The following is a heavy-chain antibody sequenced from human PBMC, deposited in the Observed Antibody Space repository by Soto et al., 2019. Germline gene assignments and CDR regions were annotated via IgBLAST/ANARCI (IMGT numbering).Heavy chain of an antibody. D-gene: IGHD3-22*01. J-gene: IGHJ4*02. CDR1: GGTFSSYA. CDR2: IIPIFGTA. V-gene: IGHV1-69*01. Sequence: QVQLVQSGAEVKKPGSSVKVSCKASGGTFSSYAISWVRQAPGQGLEWMGGIIPIFGTANYAQKFQGRVTITADESTSTAYMGLSSLRSEDTAVYYCARAVFGAGWYDSSGYYFDYWGQGTLVTVSS. CDR3: ARAVFGAGWYDSSGYYFDY.